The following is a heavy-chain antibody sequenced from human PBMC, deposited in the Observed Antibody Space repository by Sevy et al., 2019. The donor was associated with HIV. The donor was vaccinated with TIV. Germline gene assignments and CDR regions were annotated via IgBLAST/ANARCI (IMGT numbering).Heavy chain of an antibody. CDR1: GFTFSSYA. CDR3: AREGGSKPHDY. Sequence: GGSLRLSCAASGFTFSSYAMSWVRQAPGKGLEWVSTFSFGCGKINYADSVKGRFTISRENSKNTLYLQMHRLRAEDTAVYYWAREGGSKPHDYWGQGTLVTVSS. J-gene: IGHJ4*02. CDR2: FSFGCGKI. V-gene: IGHV3-23*01. D-gene: IGHD3-10*01.